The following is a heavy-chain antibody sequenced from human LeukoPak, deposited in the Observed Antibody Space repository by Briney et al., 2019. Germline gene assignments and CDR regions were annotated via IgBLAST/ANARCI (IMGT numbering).Heavy chain of an antibody. CDR2: INHSGST. Sequence: PSETLSLTCAVYGGSFSGYYWSWIRQPPGKGLEWIGEINHSGSTNYNPSLKSRVTISVDTSKNQFSLKLSSVTAADTAVYYCAREVDSSGYYYGPNYFDYWGQGTLVTVSS. J-gene: IGHJ4*02. V-gene: IGHV4-34*01. CDR3: AREVDSSGYYYGPNYFDY. D-gene: IGHD3-22*01. CDR1: GGSFSGYY.